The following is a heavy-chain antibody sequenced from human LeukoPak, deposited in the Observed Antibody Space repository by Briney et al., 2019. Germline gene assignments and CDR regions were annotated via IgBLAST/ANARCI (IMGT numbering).Heavy chain of an antibody. Sequence: SETLSLTCAVSGYSIRSGYYWGWIRQSPGKGLEWIGSIYHSGTTYYNPSLKSRVTISVDTSKNHFSLKLSSVTAADTAVYYCARDGVAVAGTWGYWFDPWGQGTQVTVSS. V-gene: IGHV4-38-2*02. D-gene: IGHD6-13*01. CDR2: IYHSGTT. J-gene: IGHJ5*02. CDR1: GYSIRSGYY. CDR3: ARDGVAVAGTWGYWFDP.